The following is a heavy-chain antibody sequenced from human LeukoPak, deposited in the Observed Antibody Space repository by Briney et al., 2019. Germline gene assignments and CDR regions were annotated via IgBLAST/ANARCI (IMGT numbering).Heavy chain of an antibody. D-gene: IGHD6-6*01. CDR3: ARGGAARLHFQN. CDR1: GGSISTYY. J-gene: IGHJ1*01. CDR2: IYHSGST. V-gene: IGHV4-59*01. Sequence: SETLSLTCTVSGGSISTYYWNWIRQPPGKGLEWIGYIYHSGSTNYNPSLQSRVTISVDASKNQFSLNLNSVTAADTAVYYCARGGAARLHFQNWGQGTLVTVSS.